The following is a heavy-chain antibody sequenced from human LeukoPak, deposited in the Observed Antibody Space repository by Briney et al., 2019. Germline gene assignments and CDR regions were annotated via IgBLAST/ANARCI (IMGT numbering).Heavy chain of an antibody. CDR3: AKGEFYSSSWEDFDY. CDR2: ISYDGSNK. Sequence: GGSLRLSCAASGFTFSSYGMHWVRQAPGKGLEWVAVISYDGSNKYYADSVKGRFTISRDNSKNTLYLQMNSLRAEDTAVYYCAKGEFYSSSWEDFDYWGQGTLVTASS. J-gene: IGHJ4*02. V-gene: IGHV3-30*18. CDR1: GFTFSSYG. D-gene: IGHD6-13*01.